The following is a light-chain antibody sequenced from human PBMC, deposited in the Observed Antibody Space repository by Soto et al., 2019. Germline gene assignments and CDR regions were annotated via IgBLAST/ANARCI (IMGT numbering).Light chain of an antibody. CDR3: GSWYSSLRAYV. CDR2: DDN. CDR1: SSNIGGNS. V-gene: IGLV1-51*01. Sequence: QSVMTQPPSVSAAPGQKVTISCSGSSSNIGGNSVSWYQQLPGTAPKLLIYDDNKRPSGIPDRFSGSKSGTSATLGITGFQSGVEADYYCGSWYSSLRAYVFGTGTKLTVL. J-gene: IGLJ1*01.